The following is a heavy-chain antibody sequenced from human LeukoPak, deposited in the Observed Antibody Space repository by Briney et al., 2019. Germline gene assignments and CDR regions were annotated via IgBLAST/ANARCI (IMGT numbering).Heavy chain of an antibody. CDR3: ARGMTAADWFDP. CDR2: ISSSSSYI. J-gene: IGHJ5*02. Sequence: GGSLRLSCAASGFTFSSNSMNWVGQAPGKGLEWVSSISSSSSYIYYADSVKGRFTISRDNAKNSLYLQMNSLRAEDTAVYYCARGMTAADWFDPWGQGTLVTVSS. D-gene: IGHD1-20*01. V-gene: IGHV3-21*01. CDR1: GFTFSSNS.